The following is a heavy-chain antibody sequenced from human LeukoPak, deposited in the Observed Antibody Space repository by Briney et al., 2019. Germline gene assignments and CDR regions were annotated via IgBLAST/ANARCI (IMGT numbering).Heavy chain of an antibody. J-gene: IGHJ6*03. Sequence: SVKVSCKASGFTFTSSAMQWVRQARGQRLEWIGWIVVGSGNTNYAQKFQERVTITRDMSTSTAYMELSSLRSEDTAVYYCAASTYAHYYYMDVWGKGTTVTISS. CDR2: IVVGSGNT. CDR3: AASTYAHYYYMDV. V-gene: IGHV1-58*02. CDR1: GFTFTSSA. D-gene: IGHD1-1*01.